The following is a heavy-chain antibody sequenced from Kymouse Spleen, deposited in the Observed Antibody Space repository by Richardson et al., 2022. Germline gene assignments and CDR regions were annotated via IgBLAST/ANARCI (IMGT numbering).Heavy chain of an antibody. CDR3: ASLAVAGRYFQH. V-gene: IGHV4-34*01. CDR1: GGSFSGYY. CDR2: INHSGST. D-gene: IGHD6-19*01. J-gene: IGHJ1*01. Sequence: QVQLQQWGAGLLKPSETLSLTCAVYGGSFSGYYWSWIRQPPGKGLEWIGEINHSGSTNYNPSLKSRVTISVDTSKNQFSLKLSSVTAADTAVYYCASLAVAGRYFQHWGQGTLVTVSS.